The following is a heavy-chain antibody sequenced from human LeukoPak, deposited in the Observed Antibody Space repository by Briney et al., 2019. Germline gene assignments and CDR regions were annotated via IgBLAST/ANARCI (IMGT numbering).Heavy chain of an antibody. V-gene: IGHV1-18*01. CDR3: ARATDYGDYGRWFDP. CDR1: GYTFTSYG. Sequence: ASVTVSCKASGYTFTSYGISWVRQAPGQGLEWMGWISAYNGNTNYAQKLQGRVTMTTDTSTSTAYMELRSLRSDDTAVYYCARATDYGDYGRWFDPWGQGTLVTVSS. D-gene: IGHD4-17*01. CDR2: ISAYNGNT. J-gene: IGHJ5*02.